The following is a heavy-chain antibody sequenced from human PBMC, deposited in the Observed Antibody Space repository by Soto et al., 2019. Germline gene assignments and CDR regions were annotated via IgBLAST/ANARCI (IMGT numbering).Heavy chain of an antibody. Sequence: QVQLVESGGGVVQPGRSLRLSCVVSGFTFRSYGMQWVRQAPGKGLEWVGLISSDGSKKDYADSVKGRFTISRDNSKKMLYLQMNSLRAEDTAVYYCVGGYYFGDYWGQGALVTVSS. J-gene: IGHJ4*02. CDR3: VGGYYFGDY. CDR2: ISSDGSKK. CDR1: GFTFRSYG. D-gene: IGHD3-22*01. V-gene: IGHV3-30*03.